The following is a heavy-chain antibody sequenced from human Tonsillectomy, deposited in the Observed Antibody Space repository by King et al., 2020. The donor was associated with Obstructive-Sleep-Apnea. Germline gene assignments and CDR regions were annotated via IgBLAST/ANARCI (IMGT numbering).Heavy chain of an antibody. CDR2: ISGSGGST. CDR3: TKVFTRAIAVAPYGMDV. CDR1: GIFFSDYA. J-gene: IGHJ6*02. D-gene: IGHD6-19*01. V-gene: IGHV3-23*04. Sequence: VQLVASGGGLVQPGGSLRLSCAASGIFFSDYAMTWVRQAPGKGLEWVSGISGSGGSTYYAESVKGRFTISRDNSKNTLYLQMNSLRAEDTALYFCTKVFTRAIAVAPYGMDVWGQGTMVTVSS.